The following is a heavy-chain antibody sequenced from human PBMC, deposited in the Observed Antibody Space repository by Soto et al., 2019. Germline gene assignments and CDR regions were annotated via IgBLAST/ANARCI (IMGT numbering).Heavy chain of an antibody. J-gene: IGHJ4*02. D-gene: IGHD5-18*01. Sequence: LRLSCAASGFTFSSYGMHWVRQAPGKGLEWVAVIWYDGSNKYYADSVKGRFTISRDNSKNTLYLQMNSLRAEDTAVYYCARGGQLWLPAAFDYWGQGTLVTVSS. CDR1: GFTFSSYG. V-gene: IGHV3-33*01. CDR3: ARGGQLWLPAAFDY. CDR2: IWYDGSNK.